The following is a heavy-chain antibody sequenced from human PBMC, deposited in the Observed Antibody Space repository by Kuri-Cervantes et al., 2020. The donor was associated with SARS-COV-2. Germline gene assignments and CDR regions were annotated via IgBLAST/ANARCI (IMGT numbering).Heavy chain of an antibody. V-gene: IGHV3-48*03. CDR1: GFTFDDYA. J-gene: IGHJ3*02. CDR2: ISSSGSTI. Sequence: LTCAASGFTFDDYAMNWVRQAPGKGLEWVSYISSSGSTIYYADSVKGRFTISRDNAKNSLYLQMNSLRAEDTAVYYCAIIGTLYNFDAFDIWGQGTMVTVSS. D-gene: IGHD1-1*01. CDR3: AIIGTLYNFDAFDI.